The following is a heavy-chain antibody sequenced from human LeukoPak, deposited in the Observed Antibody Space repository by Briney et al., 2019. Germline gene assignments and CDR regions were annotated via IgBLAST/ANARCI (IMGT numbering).Heavy chain of an antibody. V-gene: IGHV1-69*05. D-gene: IGHD3-22*01. CDR2: IIPIFGTA. CDR1: GGTFSSYA. Sequence: SVKVSCKASGGTFSSYAISWVQQAPGQGLEWMGRIIPIFGTANYAQKFQGRVTITTDESTSTAYMELSSLRSEDTAVYYCARERGNYDSSGNFDYWGQGTLVTVSS. J-gene: IGHJ4*02. CDR3: ARERGNYDSSGNFDY.